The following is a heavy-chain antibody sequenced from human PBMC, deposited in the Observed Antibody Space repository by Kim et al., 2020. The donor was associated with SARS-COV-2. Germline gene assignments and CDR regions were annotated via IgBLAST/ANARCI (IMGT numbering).Heavy chain of an antibody. D-gene: IGHD3-16*01. Sequence: SQTLSLTCAISGDSVSSNSVAWNWIRQSPSRGLEWLGRTYYRSKWYNDYAISVKSRITVNPDISKNQFSLQLESVTPEDTAVYYCARESWGTVRRNAFDIWGQGTMVTVSS. CDR3: ARESWGTVRRNAFDI. CDR1: GDSVSSNSVA. CDR2: TYYRSKWYN. J-gene: IGHJ3*02. V-gene: IGHV6-1*01.